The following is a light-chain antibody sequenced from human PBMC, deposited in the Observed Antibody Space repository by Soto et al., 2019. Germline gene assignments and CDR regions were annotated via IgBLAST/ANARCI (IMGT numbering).Light chain of an antibody. CDR1: NSDVGSHNF. V-gene: IGLV2-14*02. Sequence: QSALTQPASVSGSPGQSITISCTGTNSDVGSHNFVSWYQQYPGKAPKLLIYEASKRPSGLSNRFSGSKSGNTASLTISGLQAEDEADYYCSSYSPSSLLFGGGTKLTVL. J-gene: IGLJ3*02. CDR2: EAS. CDR3: SSYSPSSLL.